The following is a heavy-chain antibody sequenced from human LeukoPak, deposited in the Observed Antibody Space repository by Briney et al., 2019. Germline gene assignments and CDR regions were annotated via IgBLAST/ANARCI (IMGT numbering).Heavy chain of an antibody. CDR2: IVASSGAT. CDR1: GFSFNNYA. D-gene: IGHD5-24*01. Sequence: PGGSLGLSCAASGFSFNNYAMSWVRQAPGKGLEWVSHIVASSGATFYADSVKGRFTISRDSSKNTLYLQMNSLRAEDTALYYCAKGGYNYAEVGYFDSWGQGTLVTVSS. V-gene: IGHV3-23*01. CDR3: AKGGYNYAEVGYFDS. J-gene: IGHJ4*02.